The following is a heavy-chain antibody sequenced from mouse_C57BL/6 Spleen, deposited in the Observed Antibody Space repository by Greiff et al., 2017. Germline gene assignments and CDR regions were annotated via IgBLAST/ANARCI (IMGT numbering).Heavy chain of an antibody. V-gene: IGHV1-59*01. CDR3: ARSGNYYGSAGFAY. CDR1: GYTFTSYW. D-gene: IGHD1-1*01. CDR2: IDPSDSYT. J-gene: IGHJ3*01. Sequence: VKLQQPGAELVRPGTSVKLSCKASGYTFTSYWMHWVKQRPGQGLEWIGVIDPSDSYTNYNQKFKGKATLTVDTSSSTAYMQLSSLTSEDSAVYYCARSGNYYGSAGFAYWGQGTLVTVSA.